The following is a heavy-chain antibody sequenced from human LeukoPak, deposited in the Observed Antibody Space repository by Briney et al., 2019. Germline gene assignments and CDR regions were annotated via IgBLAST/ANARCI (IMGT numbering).Heavy chain of an antibody. J-gene: IGHJ3*02. V-gene: IGHV1-18*01. CDR1: GYTFTSYG. Sequence: GASVKVSCKASGYTFTSYGISWVRQAPGQGLEWMGWISAYNGNTNYAQKLQGRVTMTTDTSTSTAYMELRSLGSDDTAVYYCARDYRKSNYYDSSGYLTDAFDIWGQGTMVTVSS. D-gene: IGHD3-22*01. CDR2: ISAYNGNT. CDR3: ARDYRKSNYYDSSGYLTDAFDI.